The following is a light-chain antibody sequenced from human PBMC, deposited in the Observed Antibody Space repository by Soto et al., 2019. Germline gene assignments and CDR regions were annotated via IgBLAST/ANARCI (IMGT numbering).Light chain of an antibody. Sequence: QSALTQPPPASGSPGQSVTISCTGTSSDVGGYNYVSWYQQHPGKAPKLMIYEVSKRPSGVPDRFSGSKSGNTASLTVSGLQAEDEADYYCSSYAGSSNYVFGTGTKLTVL. CDR1: SSDVGGYNY. J-gene: IGLJ1*01. V-gene: IGLV2-8*01. CDR2: EVS. CDR3: SSYAGSSNYV.